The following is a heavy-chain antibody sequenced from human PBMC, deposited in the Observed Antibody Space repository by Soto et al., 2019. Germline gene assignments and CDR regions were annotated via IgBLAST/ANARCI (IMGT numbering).Heavy chain of an antibody. CDR1: GGSIYTYY. CDR3: ARGFSSMSWFAP. V-gene: IGHV4-59*01. CDR2: IHDSGST. Sequence: PSETLSLTCNVSGGSIYTYYWSWIRQPPGKGLEYIGCIHDSGSTNFNPSLKSRVTMSVDTSRTQFSLKLSSVTAADTTVYYCARGFSSMSWFAPWGQGTLVTVSS. D-gene: IGHD6-19*01. J-gene: IGHJ5*02.